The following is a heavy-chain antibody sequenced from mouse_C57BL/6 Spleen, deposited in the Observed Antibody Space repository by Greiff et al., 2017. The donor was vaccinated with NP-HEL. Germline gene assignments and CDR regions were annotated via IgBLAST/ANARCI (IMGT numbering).Heavy chain of an antibody. CDR2: ISYDGSN. CDR3: ARWCNYEAWFAY. CDR1: GYSITSGYY. Sequence: ESGPGLVKPSQSLSLTCSVTGYSITSGYYWNWIRQFPGNKLEWMGYISYDGSNNYNPSLKNRISITRDTSKNQFFLKLNSVTTEDTATYYCARWCNYEAWFAYWGQGTLVTVSA. D-gene: IGHD2-1*01. J-gene: IGHJ3*01. V-gene: IGHV3-6*01.